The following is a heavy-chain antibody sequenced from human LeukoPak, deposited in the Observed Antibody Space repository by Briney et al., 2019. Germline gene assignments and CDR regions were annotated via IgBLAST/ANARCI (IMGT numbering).Heavy chain of an antibody. J-gene: IGHJ4*02. D-gene: IGHD3-10*01. CDR2: ISYDGSNK. V-gene: IGHV3-30*04. Sequence: GGSLRLSCAASGFTFSSYAMHWVRQAPGKGLEWVAVISYDGSNKYYADSVKGRFTISRDNSKNTLYLQMNSLRAEDTAVYYCARDRRGSGNSFDYWGQGTLVTVSS. CDR3: ARDRRGSGNSFDY. CDR1: GFTFSSYA.